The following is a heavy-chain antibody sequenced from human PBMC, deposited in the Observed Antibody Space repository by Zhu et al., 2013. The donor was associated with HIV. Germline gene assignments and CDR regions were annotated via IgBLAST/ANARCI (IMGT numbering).Heavy chain of an antibody. CDR1: GGIFNTYG. D-gene: IGHD1-1*01. Sequence: QVQLVQSGAEVKKPGSSVKVSCKASGGIFNTYGISWVRQAPGQGLEWMGGIIPIFATANYAQKFQGRVTITADKSTSTAYMELSSLRSEDTAVYYCARDPKVPRAFDIWGQGTMVHRLF. CDR3: ARDPKVPRAFDI. V-gene: IGHV1-69*06. CDR2: IIPIFATA. J-gene: IGHJ3*02.